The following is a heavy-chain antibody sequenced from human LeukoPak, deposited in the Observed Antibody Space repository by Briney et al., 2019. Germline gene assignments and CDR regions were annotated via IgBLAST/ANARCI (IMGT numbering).Heavy chain of an antibody. D-gene: IGHD6-19*01. J-gene: IGHJ4*02. CDR3: ARGVVVAGTLDY. V-gene: IGHV3-21*01. CDR2: ISSSISYI. Sequence: GGSLRLSCAASGVTFSSYSMNCVRQAPGKGLEWVSSISSSISYIYYADSVKGRFTISRDNAKNSLYLQMNSLRAEDTAVYYCARGVVVAGTLDYWGQGTLVSVSS. CDR1: GVTFSSYS.